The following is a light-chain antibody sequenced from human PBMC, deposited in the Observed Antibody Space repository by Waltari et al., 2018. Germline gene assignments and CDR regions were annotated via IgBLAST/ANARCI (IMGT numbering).Light chain of an antibody. Sequence: QSALTQPASVSGSPGQSITISCTGTRSDIGGYYYVSWYQQHAGKAPRLILYDVSQRPSGVSSRFSGSKSGNTASLTISGLQADDEADYYCSSYTNTNSLALFGAGTKVTVL. CDR2: DVS. V-gene: IGLV2-14*03. J-gene: IGLJ1*01. CDR1: RSDIGGYYY. CDR3: SSYTNTNSLAL.